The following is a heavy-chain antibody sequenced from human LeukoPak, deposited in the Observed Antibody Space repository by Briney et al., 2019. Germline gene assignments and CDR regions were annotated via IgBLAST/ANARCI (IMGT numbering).Heavy chain of an antibody. CDR3: ARDLGYYDNGYFDL. J-gene: IGHJ2*01. V-gene: IGHV3-74*01. Sequence: GGSLRLSCAASGFTFTNYWMHWVRQDPGKGLVWVSRINSDGSSTSYADSVKGRFTISRDNAKNSLYLQMNSLRAEDTALYHCARDLGYYDNGYFDLWGRGTLVTVSS. D-gene: IGHD3-22*01. CDR1: GFTFTNYW. CDR2: INSDGSST.